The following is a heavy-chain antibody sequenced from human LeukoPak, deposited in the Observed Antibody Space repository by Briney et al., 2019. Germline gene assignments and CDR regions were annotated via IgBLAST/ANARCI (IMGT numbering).Heavy chain of an antibody. Sequence: ASVKVSCKVSGYTLTELSMHWVRQAPGKGLEWMGGFDPEDGETIYAQKFQGRVTTTEDTSTDTAYMELSSLRSEDTAVYYCATDLSYGDYDYWGQGTLVTVSS. D-gene: IGHD4-17*01. CDR3: ATDLSYGDYDY. V-gene: IGHV1-24*01. CDR2: FDPEDGET. CDR1: GYTLTELS. J-gene: IGHJ4*02.